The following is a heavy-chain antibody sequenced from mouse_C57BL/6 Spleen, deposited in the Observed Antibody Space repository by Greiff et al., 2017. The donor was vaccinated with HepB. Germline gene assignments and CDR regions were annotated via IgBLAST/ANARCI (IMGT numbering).Heavy chain of an antibody. CDR1: GFTFSSYA. V-gene: IGHV5-4*01. CDR3: AREGPGFDY. CDR2: ISDGGSYT. J-gene: IGHJ2*01. D-gene: IGHD4-1*01. Sequence: EVKLVESGGGLVKPGGSLKLSCAASGFTFSSYAMSWVRQTPEKRLEWVATISDGGSYTYYPDNVKGRFTISRDNAKNNLYLQMSHLKSEDTAMYYCAREGPGFDYWGQGTTLTVSS.